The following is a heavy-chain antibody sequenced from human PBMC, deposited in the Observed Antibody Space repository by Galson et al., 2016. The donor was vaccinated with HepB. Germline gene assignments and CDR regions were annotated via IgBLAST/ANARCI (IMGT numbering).Heavy chain of an antibody. D-gene: IGHD6-19*01. CDR1: GFTFSSYN. V-gene: IGHV3-48*02. CDR3: ARGLPFHSSGWYFDY. Sequence: SLRLSCAASGFTFSSYNMKWVRQTPGKGLEWVSYISPNGGTIYYADSVKGRFTISRDNARNSLYLQMNNLRDEDSAVYYCARGLPFHSSGWYFDYWGQGALVTVSS. J-gene: IGHJ4*02. CDR2: ISPNGGTI.